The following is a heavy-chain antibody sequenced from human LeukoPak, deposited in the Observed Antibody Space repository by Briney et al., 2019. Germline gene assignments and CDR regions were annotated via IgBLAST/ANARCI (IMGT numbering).Heavy chain of an antibody. V-gene: IGHV1-69*13. CDR2: IIPIFGTA. J-gene: IGHJ4*02. CDR1: GGTFSSYA. D-gene: IGHD5-12*01. CDR3: ARPARIVATTYFDY. Sequence: ASVKVSCKASGGTFSSYAISWVRQAPGQGLEWMGGIIPIFGTANHAQKFQGRVTITADESTSTAYMELSSLRSEDTAVYYCARPARIVATTYFDYWGQGTLVTVSS.